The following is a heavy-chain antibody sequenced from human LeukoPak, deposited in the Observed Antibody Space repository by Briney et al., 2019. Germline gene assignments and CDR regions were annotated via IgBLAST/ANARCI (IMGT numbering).Heavy chain of an antibody. J-gene: IGHJ5*02. Sequence: GGSLRLSCAASGLTFSNYWMSWVRQAPGKGLEWVANINQNEKETYYVDSVKGRFTISRDNAKNSLYLQMNSLRAEDTAVYYCARCGGGNPRWFDPWGQGTLVTVSS. CDR3: ARCGGGNPRWFDP. D-gene: IGHD4-23*01. CDR2: INQNEKET. V-gene: IGHV3-7*01. CDR1: GLTFSNYW.